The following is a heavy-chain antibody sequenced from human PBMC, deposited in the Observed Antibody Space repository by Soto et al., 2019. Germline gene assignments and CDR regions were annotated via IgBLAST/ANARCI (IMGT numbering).Heavy chain of an antibody. Sequence: GGSLRLSCAASGFTFSSYGMHWVRQAPGKGLEWVAVIWYDGSNKYYADFVKGRFTISRDNSKNTLYLQMNSLRAEDTAVYYCARRTWRYSGPDRDAFDIWGQGTMVTVSS. CDR3: ARRTWRYSGPDRDAFDI. CDR2: IWYDGSNK. D-gene: IGHD1-26*01. CDR1: GFTFSSYG. J-gene: IGHJ3*02. V-gene: IGHV3-33*01.